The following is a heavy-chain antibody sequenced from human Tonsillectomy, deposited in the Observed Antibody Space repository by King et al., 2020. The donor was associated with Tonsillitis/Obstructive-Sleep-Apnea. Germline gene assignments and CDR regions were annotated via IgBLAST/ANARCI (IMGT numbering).Heavy chain of an antibody. D-gene: IGHD3-3*01. CDR2: IIPIFGTA. CDR3: AREARYDFWSGYYNYYYYYMDV. J-gene: IGHJ6*03. V-gene: IGHV1-69*12. CDR1: GGTFSSYA. Sequence: QLVQSGAEVKKPGSSVKVSCKASGGTFSSYAISWGRQSPGQGLECMGGIIPIFGTANYAQKFQGRVTFTADESTSTAYMELSSLRSEDTAVYYCAREARYDFWSGYYNYYYYYMDVWGKGTTVTVSS.